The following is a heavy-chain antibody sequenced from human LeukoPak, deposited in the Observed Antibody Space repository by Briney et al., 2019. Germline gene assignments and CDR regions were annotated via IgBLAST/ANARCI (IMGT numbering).Heavy chain of an antibody. CDR2: IYYSGST. CDR1: GGSISSYY. Sequence: PSETLSLTCTVSGGSISSYYWSWIRQPPGKGLEWIGYIYYSGSTNYNPSLKSRVTISVDTSKNQFSLKLSSVTAADTAVYYCARDSGDYGYYGMDVRGQGTTVTVSS. V-gene: IGHV4-59*01. D-gene: IGHD4-17*01. J-gene: IGHJ6*02. CDR3: ARDSGDYGYYGMDV.